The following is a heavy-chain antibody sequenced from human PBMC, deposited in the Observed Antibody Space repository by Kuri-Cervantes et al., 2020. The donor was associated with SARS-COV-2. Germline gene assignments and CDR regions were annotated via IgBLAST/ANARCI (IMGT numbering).Heavy chain of an antibody. V-gene: IGHV3-30*02. CDR3: VGHGSSSI. D-gene: IGHD6-13*01. J-gene: IGHJ4*02. CDR2: IRYDGSNK. Sequence: GESLKISCAASGFTFSSYAMHWVRQAPGKGLEWVAFIRYDGSNKYYADSVKGRFTISRDDSKNTLYVHMNNLRVDDTAVYYCVGHGSSSIWGQGTLVTVSS. CDR1: GFTFSSYA.